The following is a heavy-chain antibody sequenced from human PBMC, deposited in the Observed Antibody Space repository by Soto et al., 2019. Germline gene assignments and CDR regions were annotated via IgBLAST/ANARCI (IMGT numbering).Heavy chain of an antibody. V-gene: IGHV3-66*01. CDR1: GITVSTNY. J-gene: IGHJ3*02. CDR2: ISSGGST. Sequence: EVQLVESGGGLVQPGGSLRLSCAASGITVSTNYMSWVRQAPGKGLEWVSLISSGGSTYYADSVKARFTISRDNSKNTLYLQMNSLRADDTAVYYCARTLMGGNSGYAFDIWGQGTMVTVSS. CDR3: ARTLMGGNSGYAFDI. D-gene: IGHD2-21*01.